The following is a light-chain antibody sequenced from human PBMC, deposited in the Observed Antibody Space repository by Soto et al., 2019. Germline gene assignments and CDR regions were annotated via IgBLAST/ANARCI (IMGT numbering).Light chain of an antibody. CDR2: DAS. CDR3: QQFNTYPLT. Sequence: AIQLTQSPSSLSASVGDRVIITCRASQGISSALAWYQQKPGKAPNLLIYDASTLQSGVPSRFSGSGSGTDFTLTISSLQPEDFATYYCQQFNTYPLTFGGGTKVDIK. J-gene: IGKJ4*01. CDR1: QGISSA. V-gene: IGKV1-13*02.